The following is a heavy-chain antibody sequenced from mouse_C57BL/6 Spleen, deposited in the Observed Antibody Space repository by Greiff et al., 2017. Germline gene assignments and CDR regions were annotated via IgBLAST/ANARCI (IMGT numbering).Heavy chain of an antibody. CDR2: IYPSDSET. V-gene: IGHV1-61*01. J-gene: IGHJ3*01. D-gene: IGHD4-1*01. Sequence: QVQLQQSGAELVRPGSSVKLSCKASGYTFTSYWMDWVKQRPVQGLEWIGNIYPSDSETHYNQKFKDKATLTVDKASSTAYMQLSSLTSADSAVYYCARLGLFAYWGQGTLVTVSA. CDR3: ARLGLFAY. CDR1: GYTFTSYW.